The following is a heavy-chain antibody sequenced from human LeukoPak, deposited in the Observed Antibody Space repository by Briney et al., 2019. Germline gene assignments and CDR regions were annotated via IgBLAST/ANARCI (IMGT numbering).Heavy chain of an antibody. V-gene: IGHV1-46*03. CDR1: GYIFTNYY. CDR2: INPSGTT. Sequence: GASVKVSCKASGYIFTNYYMYWVRQAPGQGLEWMGIINPSGTTTYAQKFQGRVTMTRDTPTSTVYMELSSLRSEDTAVYYCARGLPATFDFWGQGTLVTVSS. J-gene: IGHJ4*02. D-gene: IGHD2-2*01. CDR3: ARGLPATFDF.